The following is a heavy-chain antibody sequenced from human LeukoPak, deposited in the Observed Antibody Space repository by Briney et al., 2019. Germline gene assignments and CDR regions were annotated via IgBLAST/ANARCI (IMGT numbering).Heavy chain of an antibody. CDR1: GFTFSSYG. V-gene: IGHV3-23*01. D-gene: IGHD3-10*01. CDR3: ARVRGIRGTNLKYFDY. J-gene: IGHJ4*02. Sequence: PGGSLRLSCAASGFTFSSYGMSWVRQAPGKGLEWVSAISGSGGSTYYADSVKGRFTISRDNAKNSLYLQMNSLRAEDTAVYYCARVRGIRGTNLKYFDYWGQGTLVTVSS. CDR2: ISGSGGST.